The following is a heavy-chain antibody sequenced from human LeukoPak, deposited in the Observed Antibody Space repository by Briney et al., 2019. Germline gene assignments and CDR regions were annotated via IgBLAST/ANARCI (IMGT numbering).Heavy chain of an antibody. CDR1: GYIFTNSG. CDR2: VSAYDGNT. J-gene: IGHJ4*02. V-gene: IGHV1-18*01. Sequence: ASVKVSCKASGYIFTNSGISWVRQAPGQGLEWMGWVSAYDGNTNYAQKLQGRLTMTTDRSTSTAYMELRSLRSDDTAMYYCARSFARDSDILTGYYIGDYWGQGTLVTVSS. D-gene: IGHD3-9*01. CDR3: ARSFARDSDILTGYYIGDY.